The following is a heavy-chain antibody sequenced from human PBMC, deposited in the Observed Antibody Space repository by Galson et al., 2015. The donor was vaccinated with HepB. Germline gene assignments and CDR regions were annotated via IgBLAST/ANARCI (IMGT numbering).Heavy chain of an antibody. CDR1: GGTFSSYA. CDR2: IIPIFGTA. Sequence: SVKVSCKASGGTFSSYAISWVRQAPGQGLEWMGGIIPIFGTANYAQKFQGRVTITADESTSTAYMELSSLRSEDTAVYYCASRLSSGWHVGGFDYWGQGTLVTVSS. J-gene: IGHJ4*02. V-gene: IGHV1-69*13. CDR3: ASRLSSGWHVGGFDY. D-gene: IGHD6-19*01.